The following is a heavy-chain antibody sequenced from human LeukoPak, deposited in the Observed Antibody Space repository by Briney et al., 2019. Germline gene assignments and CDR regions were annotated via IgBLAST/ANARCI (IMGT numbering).Heavy chain of an antibody. CDR2: ISWNSGSI. J-gene: IGHJ4*02. CDR1: GFGFDDYA. Sequence: GGSLRLSCAASGFGFDDYAMHWVRQAPGKGLEWVSGISWNSGSIGYADSVKGRFTISRDNAKNSLYLQMNSLRAEDTALYYCAKGLDTAMTKGVDDWGQGNLVTVSS. V-gene: IGHV3-9*01. D-gene: IGHD5-18*01. CDR3: AKGLDTAMTKGVDD.